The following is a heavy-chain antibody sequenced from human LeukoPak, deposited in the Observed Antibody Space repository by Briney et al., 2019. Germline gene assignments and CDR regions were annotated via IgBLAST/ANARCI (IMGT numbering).Heavy chain of an antibody. CDR1: GFTFSSYD. D-gene: IGHD5-12*01. CDR2: IGTAGDT. CDR3: ARGYSGYKGTAFDI. J-gene: IGHJ3*02. Sequence: GGSLRLSCAASGFTFSSYDVHWVRQATGKGLEWVSAIGTAGDTYYPGSVKGRFTISRENAKNSLYLQMNSLRAGDTAVYYCARGYSGYKGTAFDIWGQGTMVTVSS. V-gene: IGHV3-13*04.